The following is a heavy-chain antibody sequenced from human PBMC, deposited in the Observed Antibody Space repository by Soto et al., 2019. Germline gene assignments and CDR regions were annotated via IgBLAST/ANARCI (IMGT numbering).Heavy chain of an antibody. D-gene: IGHD4-4*01. CDR2: IYYSGST. Sequence: PSETLSLTCTVSGGSISSYYWSWIRQPPGKGLEWIGYIYYSGSTNYNPSLKSRVTISVDTSKNQFSLKLSSVTAADTAVYYCERSVTVITSPYYYYMDVWGKGTTVTVSS. CDR3: ERSVTVITSPYYYYMDV. CDR1: GGSISSYY. J-gene: IGHJ6*03. V-gene: IGHV4-59*01.